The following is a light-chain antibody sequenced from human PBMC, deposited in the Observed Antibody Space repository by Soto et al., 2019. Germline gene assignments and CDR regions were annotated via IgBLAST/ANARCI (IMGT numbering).Light chain of an antibody. Sequence: EIVLTQSPGSLSMSPGERVTLSCRASQSVDSTFFAWYQKKPGQAPRLLMYGVSKRATGIPDRFSGSGSGTDFTLTITRLEPEDVAVYSCQQYMSSVTFGQGTRVEIK. CDR1: QSVDSTF. V-gene: IGKV3-20*01. J-gene: IGKJ1*01. CDR2: GVS. CDR3: QQYMSSVT.